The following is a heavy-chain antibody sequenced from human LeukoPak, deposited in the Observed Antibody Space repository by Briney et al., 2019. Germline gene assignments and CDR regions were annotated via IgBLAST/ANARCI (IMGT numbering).Heavy chain of an antibody. CDR1: GIILSSYW. CDR2: IKQDGSEK. J-gene: IGHJ5*01. Sequence: PGGSLTLSCAASGIILSSYWMSWVRQAPGKGLEWVANIKQDGSEKWYVDSVKGRFTISRDNAKNSLYLQMNSLRDEDTAVYYCAGEFRSGYNSRWFDYWGQGTLVTVSS. CDR3: AGEFRSGYNSRWFDY. V-gene: IGHV3-7*01. D-gene: IGHD6-19*01.